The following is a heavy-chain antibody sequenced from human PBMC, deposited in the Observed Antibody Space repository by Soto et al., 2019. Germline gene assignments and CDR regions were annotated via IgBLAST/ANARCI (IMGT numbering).Heavy chain of an antibody. Sequence: GSEKVSCKASGYTFTSYYMHWVRQAPGQGLEWMGIINPSGGSTSYAQKFQGRVTMTRDTSTSTVYMELSSLRSEDTAVYYCARAYYDILTGYYNLFGYWGQGTLVTVSS. CDR2: INPSGGST. J-gene: IGHJ4*02. D-gene: IGHD3-9*01. CDR3: ARAYYDILTGYYNLFGY. V-gene: IGHV1-46*01. CDR1: GYTFTSYY.